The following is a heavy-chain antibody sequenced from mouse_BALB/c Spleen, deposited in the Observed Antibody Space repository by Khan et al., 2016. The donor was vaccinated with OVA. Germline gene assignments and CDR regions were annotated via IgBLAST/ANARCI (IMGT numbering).Heavy chain of an antibody. V-gene: IGHV3-2*02. J-gene: IGHJ4*01. CDR2: ISYSGST. D-gene: IGHD1-1*01. Sequence: EVQLQESGPGLVKPSQSLSLTCTVTGYSITSNYAWNWIRQLPGNKLEWMGYISYSGSTSSNPSLKSRISITRDTSTNQFFLQLNSVTTEDAATYCCTRGNYYGYAMDYWGQGTSVTVSS. CDR1: GYSITSNYA. CDR3: TRGNYYGYAMDY.